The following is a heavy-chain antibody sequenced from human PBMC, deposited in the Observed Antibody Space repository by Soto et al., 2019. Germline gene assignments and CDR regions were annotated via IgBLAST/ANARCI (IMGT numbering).Heavy chain of an antibody. CDR2: ISGSGGST. V-gene: IGHV3-23*01. J-gene: IGHJ5*02. CDR3: AKTVDYGDYEWFDP. Sequence: GGSLRLSCAASGFTFSSYAMSWVRQAPGKGLEWVSAISGSGGSTYYADYVKGRFTISRDNSKNTLNLQMNSMRAEDTAVYYCAKTVDYGDYEWFDPWGQGTLVTVSS. D-gene: IGHD4-17*01. CDR1: GFTFSSYA.